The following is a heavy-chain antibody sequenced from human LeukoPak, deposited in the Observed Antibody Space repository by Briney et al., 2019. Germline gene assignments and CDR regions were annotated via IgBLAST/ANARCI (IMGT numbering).Heavy chain of an antibody. V-gene: IGHV3-53*01. D-gene: IGHD3-10*01. J-gene: IGHJ3*02. Sequence: GGSLRLSCGASGFTVKNNYMNWVRQAPGKGLEWVSVIYSGGTYYADSVKGRFTISRDNSKNTLYLQMNSLRAEDMAVYYCARGYYYGSGSFPAAFDIWGQGTMVTVSS. CDR2: IYSGGT. CDR3: ARGYYYGSGSFPAAFDI. CDR1: GFTVKNNY.